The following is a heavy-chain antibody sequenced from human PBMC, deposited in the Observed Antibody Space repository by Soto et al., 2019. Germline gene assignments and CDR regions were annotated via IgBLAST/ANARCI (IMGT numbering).Heavy chain of an antibody. D-gene: IGHD3-3*01. CDR1: GGSIGSYY. J-gene: IGHJ4*02. CDR3: ARGGWRQIDY. V-gene: IGHV4-59*08. CDR2: IYYSGST. Sequence: QVQLQESGPGLVKPSETLSLTCSVSGGSIGSYYWSWIRQPPGKGLEWIGYIYYSGSTNYNPSLTSRVTISVDTSKKQFSLKLSSVTAADTAVYYCARGGWRQIDYWGQGTLVTVSS.